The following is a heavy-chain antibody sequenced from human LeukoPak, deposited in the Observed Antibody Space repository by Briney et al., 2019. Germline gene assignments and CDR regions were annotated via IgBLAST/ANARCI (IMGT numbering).Heavy chain of an antibody. Sequence: SETLSLTCTVSGGSISIYYWSWIRQPAGKGLEWIGRIYTSGSTNCNPSLKSRVTMSVDTSKNQFSLKLSSVTAADTAVYYCARDDGDYEARWFDPWGQGTLVTVSS. J-gene: IGHJ5*02. CDR1: GGSISIYY. V-gene: IGHV4-4*07. D-gene: IGHD4-17*01. CDR2: IYTSGST. CDR3: ARDDGDYEARWFDP.